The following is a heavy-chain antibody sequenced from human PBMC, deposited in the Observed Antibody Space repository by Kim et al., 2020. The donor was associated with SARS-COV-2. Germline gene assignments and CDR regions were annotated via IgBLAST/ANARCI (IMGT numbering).Heavy chain of an antibody. J-gene: IGHJ4*02. CDR3: VRDRESSGRYLDF. V-gene: IGHV3-30*01. D-gene: IGHD3-10*01. Sequence: YAHSGKARFTISRDNSRYTLYLQMHRLRPEDTALYFCVRDRESSGRYLDFWGQGTRVTVSS.